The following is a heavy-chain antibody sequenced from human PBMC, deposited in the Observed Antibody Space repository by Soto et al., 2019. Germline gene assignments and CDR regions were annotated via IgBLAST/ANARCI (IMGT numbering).Heavy chain of an antibody. D-gene: IGHD3-10*01. CDR2: INHSGST. CDR3: ARGPYYYGSASEDGDY. J-gene: IGHJ4*02. CDR1: GGSFSGYY. V-gene: IGHV4-34*01. Sequence: SETLSLTCAVYGGSFSGYYWSWIRQPPGKGLEWIGEINHSGSTNYNPCLKSRVTKSVDTSKNQFSLKLSSVTAADTAVYYCARGPYYYGSASEDGDYWGQGTLVTVSS.